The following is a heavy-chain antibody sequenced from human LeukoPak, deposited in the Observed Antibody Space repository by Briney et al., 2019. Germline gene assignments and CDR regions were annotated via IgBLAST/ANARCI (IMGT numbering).Heavy chain of an antibody. CDR1: GFSISDHY. Sequence: GGSLRLSCAASGFSISDHYMDWVRQAPGKGLEWVGRVRNKPNGYTTDYGTSVKGRFTISRDDSKNSLYLQMNSLTSEDAAVYYCTRVRHGDYFDYWGQGTLVSVSS. D-gene: IGHD4-17*01. CDR2: VRNKPNGYTT. CDR3: TRVRHGDYFDY. V-gene: IGHV3-72*01. J-gene: IGHJ4*02.